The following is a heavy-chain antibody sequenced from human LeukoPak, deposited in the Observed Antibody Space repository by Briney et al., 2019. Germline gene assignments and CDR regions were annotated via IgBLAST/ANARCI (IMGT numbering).Heavy chain of an antibody. D-gene: IGHD1-26*01. Sequence: GGSLRLSCAASGLTFSSNAMTWVRQAPGKGLECVSAITGSGDTTYYADSVKGRFTISRDNSKNTLYLQMNSLRAEDTAVYYCAKGRGWEASYYYYYMDVWGKGTTVTISS. V-gene: IGHV3-23*01. J-gene: IGHJ6*03. CDR1: GLTFSSNA. CDR3: AKGRGWEASYYYYYMDV. CDR2: ITGSGDTT.